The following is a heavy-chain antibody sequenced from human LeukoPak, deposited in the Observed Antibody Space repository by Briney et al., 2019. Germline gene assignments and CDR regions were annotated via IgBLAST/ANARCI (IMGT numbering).Heavy chain of an antibody. CDR1: GFTFSSYS. CDR2: ISSSSSTI. J-gene: IGHJ4*02. CDR3: ARVMGMYSSSWPFDY. Sequence: GGSLRLSCAASGFTFSSYSMNWVRQAPGKGLEWVSYISSSSSTIYYADSEKGRFTISRDNAKNSLYLQMNSLRAEDTAVYYCARVMGMYSSSWPFDYWGQGTLVTVSS. V-gene: IGHV3-48*01. D-gene: IGHD6-13*01.